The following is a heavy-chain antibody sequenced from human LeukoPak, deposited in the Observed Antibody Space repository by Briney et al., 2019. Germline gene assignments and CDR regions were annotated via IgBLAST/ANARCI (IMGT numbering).Heavy chain of an antibody. CDR1: GGSFSGYY. CDR3: ARGGIRRLDP. Sequence: SETLSLTCAVYGGSFSGYYWSWIRQPPGKGLEWIGEINHSGSTNYNPSLKSRVTISVDTSKNQFSLKLSSVTAADTAVCYCARGGIRRLDPWGQGTLVTVSS. CDR2: INHSGST. D-gene: IGHD5-18*01. V-gene: IGHV4-34*01. J-gene: IGHJ5*02.